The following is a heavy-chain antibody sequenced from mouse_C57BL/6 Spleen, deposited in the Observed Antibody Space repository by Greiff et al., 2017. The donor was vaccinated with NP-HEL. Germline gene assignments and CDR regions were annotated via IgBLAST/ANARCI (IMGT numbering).Heavy chain of an antibody. D-gene: IGHD1-1*01. V-gene: IGHV1-59*01. CDR2: IDPSDSYT. CDR3: ARYKFDYYGSEGNYFDY. Sequence: QVQLQQPGAELVRPGTSVKLSCKASGYTFTSYWMHWVKQRPGQGLEWIGVIDPSDSYTNYNQKFKGKATLTVDTSSSTAYMQLSSLTSEDSAVYYCARYKFDYYGSEGNYFDYWGQGTTLTVSS. J-gene: IGHJ2*01. CDR1: GYTFTSYW.